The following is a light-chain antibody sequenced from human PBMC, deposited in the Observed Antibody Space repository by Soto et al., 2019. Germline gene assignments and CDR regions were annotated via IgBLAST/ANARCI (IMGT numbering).Light chain of an antibody. CDR3: SSYTNINTRACV. Sequence: QSALTQPASVSGSPGQSITISCTGISSDVGTYTLISWYQQYPGKAPKLVIYEVTDRPSGVSNRFSGSKSGNTASLTISGLQAEDEAEYYCSSYTNINTRACVFGTGTKLTVL. J-gene: IGLJ1*01. CDR1: SSDVGTYTL. V-gene: IGLV2-14*02. CDR2: EVT.